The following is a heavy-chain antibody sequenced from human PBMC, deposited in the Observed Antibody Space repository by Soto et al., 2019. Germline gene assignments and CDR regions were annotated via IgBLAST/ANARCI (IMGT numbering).Heavy chain of an antibody. V-gene: IGHV3-13*04. CDR1: GFTFSSYD. J-gene: IGHJ6*02. Sequence: EVQLVESGGGLVQPGGSLRLSCAASGFTFSSYDMHWVRQATGKGLEWVSAIGTAGDTYYPGSVKGRFTISRENAKNSLDLQMNSLRAGDTAVYYCARAGQQLAYGMDVWGQGTTVTVSS. CDR2: IGTAGDT. CDR3: ARAGQQLAYGMDV. D-gene: IGHD6-13*01.